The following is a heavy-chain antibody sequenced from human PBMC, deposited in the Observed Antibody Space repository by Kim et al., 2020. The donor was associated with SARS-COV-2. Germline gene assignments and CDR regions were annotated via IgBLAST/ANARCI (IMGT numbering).Heavy chain of an antibody. CDR2: T. Sequence: TNSNPSLKSRVTISVDTSKNQFSLKLSSVTAADTAVYYCARDWQLGGFDPWGQGTLVTVSS. V-gene: IGHV4-59*01. CDR3: ARDWQLGGFDP. J-gene: IGHJ5*02. D-gene: IGHD6-13*01.